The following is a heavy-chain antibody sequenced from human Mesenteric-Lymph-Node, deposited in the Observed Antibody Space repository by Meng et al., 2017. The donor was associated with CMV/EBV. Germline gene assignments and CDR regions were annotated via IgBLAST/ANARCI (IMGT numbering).Heavy chain of an antibody. Sequence: SETLSLTCTVSGGSISSSSYYWGWIRQPPGKGLEWIGYIYYSGSTNYNPSLKSRVTISVDTSKNQFSLKLSSVTAADTAVYYCAREASDGYIGVFDYWGQGTLVTVSS. J-gene: IGHJ4*02. CDR2: IYYSGST. V-gene: IGHV4-61*01. CDR1: GGSISSSSYY. D-gene: IGHD5-24*01. CDR3: AREASDGYIGVFDY.